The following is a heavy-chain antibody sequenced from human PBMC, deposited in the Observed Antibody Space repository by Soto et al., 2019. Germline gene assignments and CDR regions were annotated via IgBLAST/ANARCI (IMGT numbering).Heavy chain of an antibody. V-gene: IGHV1-69*13. D-gene: IGHD2-15*01. J-gene: IGHJ6*02. CDR2: IIPIFGTA. CDR3: AREKERCSGGSCSDYYYGMDV. Sequence: SVKVSCKASGGTFSSYAISWVRQAPGQGLEWMGGIIPIFGTANYAQKFQGRVTITADESTSTDYMELSSLRSEDTAVYYCAREKERCSGGSCSDYYYGMDVSGQGTKVTV. CDR1: GGTFSSYA.